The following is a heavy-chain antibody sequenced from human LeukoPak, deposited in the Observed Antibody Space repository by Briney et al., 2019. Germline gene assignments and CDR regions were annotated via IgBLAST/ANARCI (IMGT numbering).Heavy chain of an antibody. J-gene: IGHJ4*02. CDR3: ARHRGCYGGNFHSSDY. CDR1: GGSISSSSYY. V-gene: IGHV4-39*01. CDR2: IYYSGRT. D-gene: IGHD4-23*01. Sequence: SETLSLTCTVSGGSISSSSYYWGSIRQPPGKGLEWIGSIYYSGRTYYTPSLKSRVTISVDTSKNQFSLKLSSVTAADTAVYYCARHRGCYGGNFHSSDYWGQGTLVTVSS.